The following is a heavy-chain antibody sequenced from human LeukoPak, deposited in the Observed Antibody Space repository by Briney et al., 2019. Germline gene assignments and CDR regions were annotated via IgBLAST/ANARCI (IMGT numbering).Heavy chain of an antibody. D-gene: IGHD3-22*01. CDR1: GFTFSNYG. CDR2: ISYDGTNK. Sequence: PGRSLRLSCAASGFTFSNYGMHWVRQAPGKGLEWVAVISYDGTNKYYADSVKGRFTISRDNSKNTLYLQMNSLRAEDTAVYYCAKDRWSSYYYDSSGYAFDYWGQGTLVTVSS. J-gene: IGHJ4*02. CDR3: AKDRWSSYYYDSSGYAFDY. V-gene: IGHV3-30*18.